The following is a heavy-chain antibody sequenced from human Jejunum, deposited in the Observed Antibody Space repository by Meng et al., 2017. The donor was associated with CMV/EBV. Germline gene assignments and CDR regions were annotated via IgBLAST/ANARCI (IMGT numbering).Heavy chain of an antibody. D-gene: IGHD2-21*01. J-gene: IGHJ6*02. V-gene: IGHV3-7*01. CDR1: GFTFSNDS. Sequence: SGFTFSNDSMNWVRQAPGKGLEWVANIKEDVSERNYVGSVKGRFTISRDNAKNSMYLQMDSLRVEDTAVYYCARQKCGGDCDMDVWGQGTTVTVSS. CDR3: ARQKCGGDCDMDV. CDR2: IKEDVSER.